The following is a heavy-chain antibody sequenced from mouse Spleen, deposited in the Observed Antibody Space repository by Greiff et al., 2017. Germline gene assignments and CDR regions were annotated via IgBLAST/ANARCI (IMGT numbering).Heavy chain of an antibody. D-gene: IGHD1-2*01. CDR1: GFTFSSYA. J-gene: IGHJ3*01. CDR3: AGHDGYEAWFAY. CDR2: ISSGGSYT. Sequence: EVQLQESGGGLVKPGGSLKLSCAASGFTFSSYAMSWVRQTPEKRLEWVATISSGGSYTYYPDSVKGRFTISRDNAKNTLYLQMSSLRSEDTAMYYCAGHDGYEAWFAYWGQGTLVTVSA. V-gene: IGHV5-9-3*01.